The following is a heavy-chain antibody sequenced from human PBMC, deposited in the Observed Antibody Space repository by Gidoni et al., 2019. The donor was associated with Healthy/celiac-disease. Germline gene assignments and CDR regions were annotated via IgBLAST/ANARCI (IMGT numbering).Heavy chain of an antibody. D-gene: IGHD2-2*01. Sequence: QVQLQQWGAGLLKPSETLSLTCAVYGGSFSGYYWSWIRQPPGKGLEWIGEINHSGSTNYNPSLKSRVTISVDTSKNQFSLKLSSVTAADTAVYYCARAPPRFLYRQNGGNYFDYWGQGTLVTVSS. CDR2: INHSGST. CDR3: ARAPPRFLYRQNGGNYFDY. J-gene: IGHJ4*02. CDR1: GGSFSGYY. V-gene: IGHV4-34*01.